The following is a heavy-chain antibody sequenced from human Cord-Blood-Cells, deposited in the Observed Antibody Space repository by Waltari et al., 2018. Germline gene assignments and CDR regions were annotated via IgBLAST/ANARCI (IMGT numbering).Heavy chain of an antibody. CDR2: ISYDGSNK. CDR3: ARDDAVAGFDY. CDR1: GFPFCSYA. Sequence: QVQLVESGGGVVQPGRSLRLPCAAAGFPFCSYAMHWVRQAPGKGLEWVAVISYDGSNKYYADSVKGRFTISRDNSKNTLYLQMNSLRAEDTAVYYCARDDAVAGFDYWGQGTLVTVSS. V-gene: IGHV3-30-3*01. J-gene: IGHJ4*02. D-gene: IGHD6-19*01.